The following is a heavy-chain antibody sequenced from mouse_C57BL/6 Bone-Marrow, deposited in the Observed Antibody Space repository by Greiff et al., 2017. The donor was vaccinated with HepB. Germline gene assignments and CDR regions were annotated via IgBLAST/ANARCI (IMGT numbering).Heavy chain of an antibody. CDR3: ARSTGYSGVFYAMDY. J-gene: IGHJ4*01. D-gene: IGHD2-3*01. Sequence: QVQLQQSGPELVKPGASVKISCKASGYAFSSSWMNWVKQRPGKGLEWIGRIYPGDGDTNYNGKFKGKATLTADKSSSTAYKQLSSLTSEDSAVYFCARSTGYSGVFYAMDYWGQGTSVTVSS. CDR2: IYPGDGDT. V-gene: IGHV1-82*01. CDR1: GYAFSSSW.